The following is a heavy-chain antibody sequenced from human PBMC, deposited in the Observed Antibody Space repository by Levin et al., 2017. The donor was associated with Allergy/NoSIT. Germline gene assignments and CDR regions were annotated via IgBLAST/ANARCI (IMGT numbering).Heavy chain of an antibody. CDR2: IQPGDSDV. J-gene: IGHJ5*02. CDR3: ARTYSSSWYGWFDP. V-gene: IGHV5-51*01. Sequence: GESLKISCKASGYSFTRYWIGWVRQMPGKGQEWMGIIQPGDSDVRYSPSFQGQVTISVDRSITTAYLQWSSLKAADTAMYYCARTYSSSWYGWFDPWGQGTLVTVSS. D-gene: IGHD6-13*01. CDR1: GYSFTRYW.